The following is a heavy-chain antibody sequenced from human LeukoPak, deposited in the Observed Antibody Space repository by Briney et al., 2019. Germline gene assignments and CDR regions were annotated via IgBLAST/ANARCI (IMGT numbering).Heavy chain of an antibody. V-gene: IGHV1-69*01. CDR2: IIPIFGTA. J-gene: IGHJ6*03. CDR1: VGTFSSYA. CDR3: ARDGGGDYAILGYYYYYMDV. D-gene: IGHD4-17*01. Sequence: ASVKVSCKASVGTFSSYAISWVRQAPGQGLEWMGGIIPIFGTANYAQKFQGRVTITADESTSTAYMELSSLRSEDTAVYYCARDGGGDYAILGYYYYYMDVWGKGTTVTVSS.